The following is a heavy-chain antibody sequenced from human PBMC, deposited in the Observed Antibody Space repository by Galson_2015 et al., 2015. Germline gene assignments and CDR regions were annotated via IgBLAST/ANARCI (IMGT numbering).Heavy chain of an antibody. J-gene: IGHJ4*02. CDR2: IWHDGSNK. CDR3: ARADSIAAAGVFDS. D-gene: IGHD6-13*01. CDR1: GFIFSSYG. Sequence: SLRLSCAASGFIFSSYGMHWVRQAPGKGLEWVALIWHDGSNKYYADSVKGRFTISRDNSKNDLYLQMNSLRAEDTAVYYCARADSIAAAGVFDSWGQGTLVTVSS. V-gene: IGHV3-33*01.